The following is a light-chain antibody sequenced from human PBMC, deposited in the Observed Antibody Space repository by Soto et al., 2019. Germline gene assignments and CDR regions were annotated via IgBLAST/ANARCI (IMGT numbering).Light chain of an antibody. CDR1: SSNIGDNP. V-gene: IGLV1-44*01. Sequence: VLAQPPSASGTPGQRITISCSGSSSNIGDNPVNWYQQLPGAAPKLLIYINDQRPSGVPDRFSGSKSGTSASLAISGLQPEDEADYYCAAWDDSLNALFGTGTKVTVL. CDR3: AAWDDSLNAL. CDR2: IND. J-gene: IGLJ1*01.